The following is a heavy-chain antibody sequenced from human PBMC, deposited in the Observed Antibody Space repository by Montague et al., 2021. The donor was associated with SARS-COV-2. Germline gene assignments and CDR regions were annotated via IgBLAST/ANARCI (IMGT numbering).Heavy chain of an antibody. D-gene: IGHD6-19*01. CDR1: GFSLSTSGIC. Sequence: PALVTPTQTITLTCTFSGFSLSTSGICVSWIRQPPGKALEWLALXDWXSYKYYSTSLKTRLTISKDTSKNQVVLTMTNMDPVDTATYYCARISAWYSSGWSAFDYWGQGTLVTVSS. J-gene: IGHJ4*02. CDR2: XDWXSYK. V-gene: IGHV2-70*01. CDR3: ARISAWYSSGWSAFDY.